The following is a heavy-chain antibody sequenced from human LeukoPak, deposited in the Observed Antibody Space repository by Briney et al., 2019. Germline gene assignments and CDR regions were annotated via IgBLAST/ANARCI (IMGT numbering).Heavy chain of an antibody. CDR1: GGTFSSYA. CDR3: ARVKVDTVTTSKQHFYYSYYYIDV. CDR2: INPSSGDT. D-gene: IGHD4-17*01. J-gene: IGHJ6*03. Sequence: ASMKVSCKASGGTFSSYAISWVRQAPGQGLEWMGWINPSSGDTNYAQKFQGRVTMTRDTSISTAYMELIRLRSDDTAVHYCARVKVDTVTTSKQHFYYSYYYIDVWDKGTTVTVSS. V-gene: IGHV1-2*02.